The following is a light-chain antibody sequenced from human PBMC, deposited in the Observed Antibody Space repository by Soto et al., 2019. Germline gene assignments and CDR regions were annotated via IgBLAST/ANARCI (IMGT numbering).Light chain of an antibody. CDR3: QQIYSTLWT. CDR1: QSISTY. V-gene: IGKV1-39*01. Sequence: DIQMTQSPSSLSASVGDRVTITCRASQSISTYLNWYQQKRGKAPKLLIYAASSLHSGVPSRFSGSGSGTDFTLTISSLQPEDFATYYCQQIYSTLWTFGQGTKVEIK. J-gene: IGKJ1*01. CDR2: AAS.